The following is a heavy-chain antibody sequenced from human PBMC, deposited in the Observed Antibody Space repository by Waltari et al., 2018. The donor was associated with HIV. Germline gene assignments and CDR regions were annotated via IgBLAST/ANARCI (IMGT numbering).Heavy chain of an antibody. CDR3: ARDRIAVTGSYYYGMDV. D-gene: IGHD6-19*01. J-gene: IGHJ6*02. CDR1: GYTFPGYY. CDR2: INPKSDGT. V-gene: IGHV1-2*02. Sequence: QVQLVQSGAEVKKPGASVKVSCKASGYTFPGYYMHWVRQAPGQGLEWMGWINPKSDGTNYAQKFQGRVTMTRDTSTSTAYMELSRLRSDDTALYYCARDRIAVTGSYYYGMDVWGQGTTVTVSS.